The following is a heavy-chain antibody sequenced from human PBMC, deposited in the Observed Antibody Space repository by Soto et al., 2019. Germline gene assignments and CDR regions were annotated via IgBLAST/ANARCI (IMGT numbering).Heavy chain of an antibody. V-gene: IGHV3-21*01. Sequence: GGSLRLSCAASGFTFSSYSMNWVRQAPGKGLEWVSSISSSSSYIYYADSVKGRFTISRDNAKNSLYLQMNSLRAEDTAVCYCARDHPPGAYYYYGMDVWGQGTTVTVSS. D-gene: IGHD3-10*01. CDR1: GFTFSSYS. J-gene: IGHJ6*02. CDR2: ISSSSSYI. CDR3: ARDHPPGAYYYYGMDV.